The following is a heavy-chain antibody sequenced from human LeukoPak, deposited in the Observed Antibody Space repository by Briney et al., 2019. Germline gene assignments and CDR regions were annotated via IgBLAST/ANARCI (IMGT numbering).Heavy chain of an antibody. CDR2: IYYSGST. V-gene: IGHV4-31*03. CDR1: GGSISSGGYY. D-gene: IGHD6-13*01. J-gene: IGHJ2*01. Sequence: SETLSLTCTVSGGSISSGGYYWSWIRQHPGKGLEWIGYIYYSGSTYYNPSLKRRVTISVDTSKNQFSLKLSSVTAADTAVYYCGAAAGTWYFDLWGRGTLVTVSS. CDR3: GAAAGTWYFDL.